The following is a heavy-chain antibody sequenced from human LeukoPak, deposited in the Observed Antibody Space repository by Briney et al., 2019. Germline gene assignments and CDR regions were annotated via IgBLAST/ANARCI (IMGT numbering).Heavy chain of an antibody. CDR3: AKKGDGGWRRKGFDY. CDR2: ISGSGGST. J-gene: IGHJ4*02. D-gene: IGHD6-19*01. Sequence: GGTLRLSCAASGFTFSSYGMSWVRQAPGKGLEWVSAISGSGGSTYYADSVKGRFTISRDNSKNTLYLQMNSLRAEDTAVYYCAKKGDGGWRRKGFDYWGQGTLVTVSS. CDR1: GFTFSSYG. V-gene: IGHV3-23*01.